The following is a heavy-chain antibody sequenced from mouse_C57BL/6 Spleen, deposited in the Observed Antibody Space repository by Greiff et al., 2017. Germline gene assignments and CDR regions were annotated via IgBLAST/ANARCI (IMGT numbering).Heavy chain of an antibody. Sequence: EVKLEESGGGLVKPGGSLKLSCAASGFTFSDYGMHWVRQAPEKGLEWVAYISSGSSTIYYADTVKGRFTISRDNAKNTLFLQMTSLRSEDTAMYYCANYYYGSSYGAYWGQGTLVTVSA. D-gene: IGHD1-1*01. J-gene: IGHJ3*01. V-gene: IGHV5-17*01. CDR1: GFTFSDYG. CDR3: ANYYYGSSYGAY. CDR2: ISSGSSTI.